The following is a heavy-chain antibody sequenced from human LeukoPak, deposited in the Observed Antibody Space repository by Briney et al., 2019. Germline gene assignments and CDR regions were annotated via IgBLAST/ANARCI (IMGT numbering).Heavy chain of an antibody. D-gene: IGHD3/OR15-3a*01. Sequence: SETLSLTCTVSGGSINSHYWSWIRQPPGKGLEWIGSMSYSGSTNYNPSLKSPVTMSVDTSKNHFSLNLSSVTTADTAVYYCARGAGLVDYWGQGTLVTVSS. CDR3: ARGAGLVDY. V-gene: IGHV4-59*11. CDR1: GGSINSHY. J-gene: IGHJ4*02. CDR2: MSYSGST.